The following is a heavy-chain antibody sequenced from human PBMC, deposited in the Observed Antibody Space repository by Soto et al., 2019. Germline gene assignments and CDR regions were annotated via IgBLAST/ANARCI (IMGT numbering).Heavy chain of an antibody. Sequence: SETLSLTCNVSGGSISNYYWTWVRQSPEEGLEWIGYMYYNGNINYNPSLKSRVTISIDTSKNQFSLTLKSVTAADTAVYYCASGGNWFDPWGQVVLVTVSS. V-gene: IGHV4-59*01. CDR3: ASGGNWFDP. CDR1: GGSISNYY. CDR2: MYYNGNI. D-gene: IGHD3-16*01. J-gene: IGHJ5*02.